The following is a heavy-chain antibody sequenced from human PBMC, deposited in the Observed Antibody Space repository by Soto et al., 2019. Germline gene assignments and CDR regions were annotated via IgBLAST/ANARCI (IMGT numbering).Heavy chain of an antibody. V-gene: IGHV2-70*11. Sequence: SGPTLVNPTQTLTLTCTFSGFSLSTSGMCVSWIRQPPGKALEWLARIDWDDDKYYSTSLKTRLTISKDTSKNQVVLTMTNMDPVDTATYYCARTTRDIVVVPAAPRYYYYYMDGWGKRTTVTVSS. CDR1: GFSLSTSGMC. D-gene: IGHD2-2*01. J-gene: IGHJ6*03. CDR3: ARTTRDIVVVPAAPRYYYYYMDG. CDR2: IDWDDDK.